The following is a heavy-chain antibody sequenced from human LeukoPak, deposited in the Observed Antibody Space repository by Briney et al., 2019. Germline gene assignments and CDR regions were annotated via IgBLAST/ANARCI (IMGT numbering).Heavy chain of an antibody. J-gene: IGHJ4*02. Sequence: ASVKVSCKVSGYSFTSNHIHWVRQAPGQGLEWMGMIYPRDGSTSCAQKFQGRVTVTRDTSTSTVHMELSGLRSEDTAVYYCARDQEAFDYWGQGTLVTVSS. V-gene: IGHV1-46*01. CDR3: ARDQEAFDY. CDR2: IYPRDGST. CDR1: GYSFTSNH.